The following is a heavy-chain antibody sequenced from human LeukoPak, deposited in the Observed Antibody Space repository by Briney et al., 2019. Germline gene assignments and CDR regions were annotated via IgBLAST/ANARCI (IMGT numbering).Heavy chain of an antibody. CDR2: INPNSGGT. CDR3: ARSLVVRSSFDY. J-gene: IGHJ4*02. CDR1: EYTFTGYY. V-gene: IGHV1-2*02. D-gene: IGHD2-2*01. Sequence: GASVKVSCKASEYTFTGYYMHWVRQAPGQGLEWMGWINPNSGGTNYAQKFQGRVTMTRDASISTAYMELSRLRSDDTAVYYCARSLVVRSSFDYWGQGTLVTVSS.